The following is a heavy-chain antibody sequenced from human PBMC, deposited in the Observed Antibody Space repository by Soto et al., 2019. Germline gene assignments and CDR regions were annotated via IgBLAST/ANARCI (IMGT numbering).Heavy chain of an antibody. CDR1: GFTFSSYD. D-gene: IGHD2-2*01. J-gene: IGHJ6*02. V-gene: IGHV3-13*01. CDR3: ARWGYCSSTSCYGAVAGPYGMDF. Sequence: GESLKISCAASGFTFSSYDMHWVSQATGKGLEWVSAIGTAGDTYYPGSVKGRFTTSRENAKNSLYLQMTSLRAGDTAVYYCARWGYCSSTSCYGAVAGPYGMDFWGQGTTVTVSS. CDR2: IGTAGDT.